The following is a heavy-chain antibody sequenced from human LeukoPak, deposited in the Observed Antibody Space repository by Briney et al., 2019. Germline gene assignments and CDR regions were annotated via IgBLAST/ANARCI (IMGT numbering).Heavy chain of an antibody. CDR3: AHDSPGYYGFDY. CDR1: GFSLSNGEVG. Sequence: SGPTLVNPTQTLTLTCTFSGFSLSNGEVGVAWIRQPPGKALEWLALIYWNGGKRYSPSLRSRLTITKDTSKNQVVLTMTNIDPVDTATYYCAHDSPGYYGFDYWGQGTLVTVSS. D-gene: IGHD3-22*01. CDR2: IYWNGGK. J-gene: IGHJ4*02. V-gene: IGHV2-5*01.